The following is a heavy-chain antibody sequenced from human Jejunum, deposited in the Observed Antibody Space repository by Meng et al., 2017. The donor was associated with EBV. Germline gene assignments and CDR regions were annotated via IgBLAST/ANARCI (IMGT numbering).Heavy chain of an antibody. V-gene: IGHV1-18*01. D-gene: IGHD4-11*01. CDR2: ISANSGNT. J-gene: IGHJ4*02. Sequence: QVQLVQSGAEVKKPVAVVKVSCKASCYTFTSNCISWVRQAPGQGLEWMGWISANSGNTNYAQKLQGRVTMTTDTSTSTAYMELRSLRSDDTAVYYCARDVFYRFDSWGQGTLVTVSS. CDR3: ARDVFYRFDS. CDR1: CYTFTSNC.